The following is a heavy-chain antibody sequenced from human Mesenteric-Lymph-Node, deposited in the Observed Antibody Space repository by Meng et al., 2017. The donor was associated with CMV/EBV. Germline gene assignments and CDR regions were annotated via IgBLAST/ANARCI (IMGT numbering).Heavy chain of an antibody. V-gene: IGHV3-30*02. J-gene: IGHJ4*02. D-gene: IGHD6-13*01. CDR3: AKDGSRVTAAGTYFHY. Sequence: GESLKISCAASGLSFSDYAMSWVRQAPGKGLEWVAFIAYDGGSNKDYADSVKGRFTISRDNSKNTVYLQMNSLRDEDTAVYYCAKDGSRVTAAGTYFHYWGQGTLVTVSS. CDR1: GLSFSDYA. CDR2: IAYDGGSNK.